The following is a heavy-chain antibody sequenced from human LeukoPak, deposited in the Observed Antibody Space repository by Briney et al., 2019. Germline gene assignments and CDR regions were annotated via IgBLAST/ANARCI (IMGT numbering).Heavy chain of an antibody. V-gene: IGHV3-49*04. CDR1: GFSFGDFA. D-gene: IGHD1-26*01. Sequence: GGSLRLSCTASGFSFGDFAMNWVRQALGKGLEWVGFIRGKRYGGTTEYAAPVKGRFTISRDDSKSIAYLQMNSLRTEDTAVYYCTRHSGSPDYWGQGALVTVSS. CDR3: TRHSGSPDY. CDR2: IRGKRYGGTT. J-gene: IGHJ4*02.